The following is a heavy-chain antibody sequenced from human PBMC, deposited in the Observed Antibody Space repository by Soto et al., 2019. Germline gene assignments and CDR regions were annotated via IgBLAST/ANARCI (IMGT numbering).Heavy chain of an antibody. V-gene: IGHV1-3*01. CDR1: GYTFTSYA. Sequence: ASVKVSCKASGYTFTSYAMHWVRQAPGQRLEWMGWINAGNGNTKYSQKFQGRVTITRDTSASTAYMELSSLRSEDTAVYYCASFGYYYDSSGYPYFDYWGQGTLVTVSS. CDR3: ASFGYYYDSSGYPYFDY. J-gene: IGHJ4*02. D-gene: IGHD3-22*01. CDR2: INAGNGNT.